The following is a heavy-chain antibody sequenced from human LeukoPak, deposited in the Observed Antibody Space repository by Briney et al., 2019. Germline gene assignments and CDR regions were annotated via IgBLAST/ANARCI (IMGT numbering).Heavy chain of an antibody. D-gene: IGHD3-10*01. Sequence: ASVKVSCKASGYTFSSYDINWVRQATGQGLEWMGWMNPNSCNTGYAQKVQGRVTMSRNTSIRRAYMELSSLRSEDTAVYYCARRNYGSPRWFDPWGQGTLVTVSS. CDR1: GYTFSSYD. CDR3: ARRNYGSPRWFDP. V-gene: IGHV1-8*01. CDR2: MNPNSCNT. J-gene: IGHJ5*02.